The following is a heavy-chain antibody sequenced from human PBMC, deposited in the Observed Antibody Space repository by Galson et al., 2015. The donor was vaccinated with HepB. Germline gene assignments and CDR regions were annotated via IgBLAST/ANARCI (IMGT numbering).Heavy chain of an antibody. CDR1: GYTFTSYA. Sequence: SVKVSCKASGYTFTSYAMHWVRQAPGQRLEWMGWINAGNGNTKYSQKFQGRVTITRDKSASTAYMELSSLRSEDTAVYYCARGATVYYYYMDVWGKGTTVTVSS. V-gene: IGHV1-3*01. D-gene: IGHD1-26*01. J-gene: IGHJ6*03. CDR2: INAGNGNT. CDR3: ARGATVYYYYMDV.